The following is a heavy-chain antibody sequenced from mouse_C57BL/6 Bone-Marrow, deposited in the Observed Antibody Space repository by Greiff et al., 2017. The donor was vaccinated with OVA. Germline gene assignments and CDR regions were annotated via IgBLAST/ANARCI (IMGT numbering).Heavy chain of an antibody. CDR2: FNSDGGST. Sequence: EVKLVESGGGLVQPGESLTLSCASTESAFPSHDMSWVRKPPATRLELVAAFNSDGGSTYYPETMERRFIISRDNTKKTLYLQMSSLRSEDTALYYCARHGLCYFDVWGTGTTVTGSS. V-gene: IGHV5-2*01. CDR1: ESAFPSHD. J-gene: IGHJ1*03. CDR3: ARHGLCYFDV.